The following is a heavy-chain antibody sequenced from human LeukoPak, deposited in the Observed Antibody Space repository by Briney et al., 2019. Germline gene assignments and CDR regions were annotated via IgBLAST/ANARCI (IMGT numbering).Heavy chain of an antibody. J-gene: IGHJ3*02. Sequence: PSETLSLTCTVSGGSISSYYWGWIRQPPGKGLEWIGSIYYSGSTYYNPSLKSRVTISVDTSKNQFSLKLSSVTAADTAVYYCARHSFGVVIGFAFDIWGQGTMVTVSS. CDR3: ARHSFGVVIGFAFDI. CDR2: IYYSGST. CDR1: GGSISSYY. D-gene: IGHD3-3*01. V-gene: IGHV4-39*01.